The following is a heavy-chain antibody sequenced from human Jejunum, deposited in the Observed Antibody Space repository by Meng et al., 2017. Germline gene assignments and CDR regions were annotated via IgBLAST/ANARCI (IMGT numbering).Heavy chain of an antibody. CDR3: ARAKVTPMGYWFDP. D-gene: IGHD2-21*02. Sequence: QVQLDESGPGLVKPSETLFLTCTVSGGSINTNTYYWDWIRQPPGKGMEWIGSVYYTGRTFYNPSLKSRVTISLDTSKNQFSLNLRSVAAADTAVYYCARAKVTPMGYWFDPWGQGTLVTVSS. CDR2: VYYTGRT. V-gene: IGHV4-39*01. CDR1: GGSINTNTYY. J-gene: IGHJ5*02.